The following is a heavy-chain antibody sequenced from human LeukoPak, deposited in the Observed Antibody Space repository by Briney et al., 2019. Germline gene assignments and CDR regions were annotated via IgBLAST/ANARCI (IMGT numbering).Heavy chain of an antibody. CDR1: GFNVSSNY. V-gene: IGHV3-53*04. CDR2: LYGAGST. CDR3: ARGGTPGFSTGRIDY. J-gene: IGHJ4*02. Sequence: GGSLRLSCAASGFNVSSNYMSWVSQAPGKGLEWVSVLYGAGSTYYADSVRGRFTISRHDSQNTLLLQMNSLRAEDTAVYYCARGGTPGFSTGRIDYWGQGTLVTVSS. D-gene: IGHD6-19*01.